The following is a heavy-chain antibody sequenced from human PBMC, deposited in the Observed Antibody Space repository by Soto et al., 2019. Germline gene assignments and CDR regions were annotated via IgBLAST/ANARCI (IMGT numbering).Heavy chain of an antibody. D-gene: IGHD3-10*01. CDR3: AKDMEGLLWFGELSRYYGMDV. V-gene: IGHV3-23*01. CDR2: ISGSGGST. J-gene: IGHJ6*02. CDR1: GFTFSSYA. Sequence: GGSLRLSCVASGFTFSSYAMSWVRQAPGKGLEWVSAISGSGGSTYYADSVKGRFTISRDNSKNTLYLQMNSLRAEDTAVYYCAKDMEGLLWFGELSRYYGMDVWGQGTTVTVSS.